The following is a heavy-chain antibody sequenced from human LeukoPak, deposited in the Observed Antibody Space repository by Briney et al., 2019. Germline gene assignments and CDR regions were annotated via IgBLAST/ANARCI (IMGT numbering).Heavy chain of an antibody. Sequence: SETLSLTCTVSGGSISSYYWSWIRQPAGKGLEWIGRIYTSGSTNYNPSLKSRVTMSVDTSKNQFPLKLSSVTAADTAVYYCATVAAGRDYYMDVWGKGTTVTVSS. CDR2: IYTSGST. CDR3: ATVAAGRDYYMDV. J-gene: IGHJ6*03. V-gene: IGHV4-4*07. D-gene: IGHD6-13*01. CDR1: GGSISSYY.